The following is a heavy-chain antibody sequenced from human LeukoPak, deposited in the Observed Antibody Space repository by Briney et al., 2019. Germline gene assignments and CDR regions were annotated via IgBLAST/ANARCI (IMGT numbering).Heavy chain of an antibody. CDR1: GGSISSGSYY. V-gene: IGHV4-61*02. J-gene: IGHJ2*01. CDR2: IYTSGST. CDR3: ARDVRATLYSSSWYWYFDL. D-gene: IGHD6-13*01. Sequence: PSETLSLTCTVSGGSISSGSYYWSWIRQPAGKGLEWIGRIYTSGSTNYNPSLKSRVTISVDTSKNQFSLKLSSVTAADTAVYYCARDVRATLYSSSWYWYFDLWGRGTLVTVSS.